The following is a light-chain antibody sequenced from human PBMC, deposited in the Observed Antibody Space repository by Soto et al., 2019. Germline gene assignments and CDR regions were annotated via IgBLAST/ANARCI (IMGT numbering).Light chain of an antibody. Sequence: QSALTQPASVSGSPGQSITISCTGTSSDIGSYNLVSWYQQHPGKAPKFMIYEVSKRPSGVSNRFSGSKSGNTASLTISGLQAEDEADYYCCSYAGSSSWVFGGGTKLTV. CDR3: CSYAGSSSWV. CDR2: EVS. J-gene: IGLJ3*02. CDR1: SSDIGSYNL. V-gene: IGLV2-23*02.